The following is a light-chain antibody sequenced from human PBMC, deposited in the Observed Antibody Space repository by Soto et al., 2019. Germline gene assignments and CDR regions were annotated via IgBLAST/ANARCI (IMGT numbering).Light chain of an antibody. J-gene: IGKJ2*01. V-gene: IGKV3-20*01. CDR1: QSVSSSY. CDR3: QQFGSSPPIYT. Sequence: EIVLTQSPGTLSLSPGERATLSCRASQSVSSSYLAWYQQKPGQAPRLLIYGASRRATGIPDRFSGSGSGTDFSLTISRLEPEDFAVYYCQQFGSSPPIYTFGQGTKLVIK. CDR2: GAS.